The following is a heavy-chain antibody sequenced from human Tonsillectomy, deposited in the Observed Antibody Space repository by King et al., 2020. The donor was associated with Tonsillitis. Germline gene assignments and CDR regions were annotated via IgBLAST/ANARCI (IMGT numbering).Heavy chain of an antibody. CDR2: ISSSSSTI. D-gene: IGHD5-18*01. V-gene: IGHV3-48*02. J-gene: IGHJ4*02. Sequence: VKLVESGGGLVQPGGSLRLSCAASGFTFSSYSMNWVRQAPGKGLEWLSYISSSSSTIFYADSVKGRFTISRDNAKNSLYLQMNSLRDEDTAVFYCARVGRGFSYGFDYWGQGTLVTVSS. CDR1: GFTFSSYS. CDR3: ARVGRGFSYGFDY.